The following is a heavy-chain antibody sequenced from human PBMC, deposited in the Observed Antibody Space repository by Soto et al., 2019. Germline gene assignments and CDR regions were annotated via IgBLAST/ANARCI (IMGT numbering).Heavy chain of an antibody. D-gene: IGHD6-19*01. Sequence: ASVKVSCKVSGYTLTELSMHWVRQAPGKGLEWMGGFDPEDGETIYAQKFQGRVTMTEDTSTDTAYMELSSLRSEDTAVYYCASRHGYSSGWYDFDIWGQGTMVTVSS. J-gene: IGHJ3*02. CDR1: GYTLTELS. CDR2: FDPEDGET. V-gene: IGHV1-24*01. CDR3: ASRHGYSSGWYDFDI.